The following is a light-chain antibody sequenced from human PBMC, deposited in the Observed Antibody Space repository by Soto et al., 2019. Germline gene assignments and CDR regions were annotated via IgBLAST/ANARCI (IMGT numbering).Light chain of an antibody. CDR1: QSISSW. CDR3: QQYNSYSRT. J-gene: IGKJ1*01. V-gene: IGKV1-5*01. Sequence: DIQMTQSPSTLSASVGDRVTITCRASQSISSWLAWYQQKPGKAPKLLIYDASSLESGVPSRFSGSGSGTEFTLTSGSLQPDDFATYDCQQYNSYSRTFGQGTKVEIK. CDR2: DAS.